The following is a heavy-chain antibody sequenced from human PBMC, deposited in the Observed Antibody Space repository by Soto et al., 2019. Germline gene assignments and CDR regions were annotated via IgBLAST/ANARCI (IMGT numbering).Heavy chain of an antibody. CDR1: GYSFTDYH. D-gene: IGHD2-8*01. J-gene: IGHJ6*02. CDR2: INPESGGT. V-gene: IGHV1-2*04. Sequence: EASVKVSCKASGYSFTDYHIHWVRQAPGQGLEWLGRINPESGGTSTAQKFQGWVTMTTDTSISTASMELTRLTSDDTAIYYCARGDSTDCSNGVCSFFYNHDMDVWGQGTTVTVSS. CDR3: ARGDSTDCSNGVCSFFYNHDMDV.